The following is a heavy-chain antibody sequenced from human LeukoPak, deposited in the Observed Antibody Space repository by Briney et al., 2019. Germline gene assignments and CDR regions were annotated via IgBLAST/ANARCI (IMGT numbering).Heavy chain of an antibody. V-gene: IGHV3-21*01. CDR3: AKEGDYYGSGSYRDGFDI. Sequence: PGGSLRLSCAASGFTFTRYSMNWVRQAPGKGLEWVSSISSSSSYIYYADSVKGRFTISRDNAKNSLYLQMNSLRAEDTAVYYCAKEGDYYGSGSYRDGFDIWGQGTRATVSS. CDR2: ISSSSSYI. J-gene: IGHJ3*02. CDR1: GFTFTRYS. D-gene: IGHD3-10*01.